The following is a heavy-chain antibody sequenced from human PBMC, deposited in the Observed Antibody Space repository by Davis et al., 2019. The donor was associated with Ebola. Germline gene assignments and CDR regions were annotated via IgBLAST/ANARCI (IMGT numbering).Heavy chain of an antibody. CDR2: IIPVFGIP. J-gene: IGHJ4*02. CDR3: ARDRYSDGSGYFFGQSH. V-gene: IGHV1-69*13. Sequence: SVKVSCKASGGTFSSYAISWVRQAPGQGLAWMGGIIPVFGIPKYAQKFQGRVTITADESTSTAYMELRSLRSEDTAVYYCARDRYSDGSGYFFGQSHWGQGTLVTVSS. D-gene: IGHD3-22*01. CDR1: GGTFSSYA.